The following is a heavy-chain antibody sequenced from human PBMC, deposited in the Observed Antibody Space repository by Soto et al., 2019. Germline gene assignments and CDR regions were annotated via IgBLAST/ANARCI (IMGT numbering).Heavy chain of an antibody. D-gene: IGHD1-1*01. CDR1: GFTFSNYW. Sequence: GGSLRLSCAASGFTFSNYWMHWVRQVPGKGLVWVSRVNGDGSSTFYADSVKGRFTISRDNAENTVFLQMNSLRAEDTAVYYCARENWHTDWGQGTKVSVTS. CDR2: VNGDGSST. V-gene: IGHV3-74*01. CDR3: ARENWHTD. J-gene: IGHJ3*01.